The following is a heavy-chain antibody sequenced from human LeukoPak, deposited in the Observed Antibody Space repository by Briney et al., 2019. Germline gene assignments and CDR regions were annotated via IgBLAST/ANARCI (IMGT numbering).Heavy chain of an antibody. J-gene: IGHJ4*02. Sequence: ASVKVSCKASGYTFTSYGVSWVGQAPGQGLEGMGWITEYTGNANYAQTLQGRVTMTTDTSTRTAYMELRRLRSDATAVYYCARGGMTTAMDSWGQGTLVTVSA. CDR2: ITEYTGNA. CDR1: GYTFTSYG. V-gene: IGHV1-18*01. D-gene: IGHD4-17*01. CDR3: ARGGMTTAMDS.